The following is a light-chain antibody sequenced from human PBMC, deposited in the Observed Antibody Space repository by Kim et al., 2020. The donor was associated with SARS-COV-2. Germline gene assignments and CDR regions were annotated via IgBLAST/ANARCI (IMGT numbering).Light chain of an antibody. Sequence: EIVLTQSPDTLSLSPGERATLSCRASQSVSSSYLAWYQQKPGQAPRLLIYGASSRATGIPDRFSGSGSGTDFTLTISRLEPEDFAVYYCQQYGSSSMYTFGQGTKLEI. V-gene: IGKV3-20*01. CDR3: QQYGSSSMYT. J-gene: IGKJ2*01. CDR1: QSVSSSY. CDR2: GAS.